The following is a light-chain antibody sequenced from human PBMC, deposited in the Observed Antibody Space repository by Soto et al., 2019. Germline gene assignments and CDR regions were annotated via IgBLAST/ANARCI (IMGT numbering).Light chain of an antibody. CDR2: CAS. CDR1: QSVYKNF. Sequence: EIVLTQSPGTLSLSPGERATLSCRASQSVYKNFLAWYQQKPGQAPRLLINCASNRATGIPDRFSGSGSGTDFSLTIDRLEPEDFAVYFCQQYDSSPPTFGGGTKVAIK. V-gene: IGKV3-20*01. CDR3: QQYDSSPPT. J-gene: IGKJ4*01.